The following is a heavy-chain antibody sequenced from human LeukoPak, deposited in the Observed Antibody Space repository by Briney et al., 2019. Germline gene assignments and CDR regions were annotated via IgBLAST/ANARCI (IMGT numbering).Heavy chain of an antibody. CDR2: RHPNSGAT. D-gene: IGHD5-24*01. V-gene: IGHV1-2*02. CDR1: GYTFSDYH. J-gene: IGHJ3*02. CDR3: ARCDSYNRENAFDI. Sequence: ASVKVSCKASGYTFSDYHIHWVRQAPGQGLEWMGWRHPNSGATKYAEKFQHRVTITRETSVSTTYMEESRLRYDETAVYYCARCDSYNRENAFDIWGQGTLVTVPS.